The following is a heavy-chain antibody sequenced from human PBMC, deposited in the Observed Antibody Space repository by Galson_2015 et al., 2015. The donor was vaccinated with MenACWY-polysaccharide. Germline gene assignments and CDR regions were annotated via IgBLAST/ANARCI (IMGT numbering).Heavy chain of an antibody. CDR2: IYPSGNT. Sequence: PLSLTCTVSGGSVNTGDSYWCWIRQPAGKELEWIGQIYPSGNTNYNPSLRSRVTISLDTSKNQFSLELNSVTAADTAVYYCAREGSLWGQGTLVTVSS. D-gene: IGHD2-15*01. CDR1: GGSVNTGDSY. V-gene: IGHV4-61*09. CDR3: AREGSL. J-gene: IGHJ4*02.